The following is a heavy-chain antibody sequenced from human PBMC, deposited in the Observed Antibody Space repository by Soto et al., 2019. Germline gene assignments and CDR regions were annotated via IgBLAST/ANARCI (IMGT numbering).Heavy chain of an antibody. V-gene: IGHV2-5*01. D-gene: IGHD6-19*01. J-gene: IGHJ4*02. CDR1: GFSLSTSGVG. CDR3: AHRPSGWFLFDY. Sequence: QITLKEAGPTLVKPTQTLTLTCTFSGFSLSTSGVGVGWIRQSPGKALQWLALIYWNGDKRYNPSLKTRLTITKDNTKNQVVLTLTNMHPVDTATYYCAHRPSGWFLFDYWGQGTLVTVSS. CDR2: IYWNGDK.